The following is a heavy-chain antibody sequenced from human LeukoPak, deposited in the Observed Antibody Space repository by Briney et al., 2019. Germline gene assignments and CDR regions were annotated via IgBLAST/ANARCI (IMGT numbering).Heavy chain of an antibody. CDR3: AKDEDIVVVPAAEYFQH. Sequence: GGSLRLSCAASGFTFSSYAMSWVRQAPGKGLEWVSAISGIGGSTHYADSVKGRFTISRDHSKNTLYLQMNSLRAEDTAVYYCAKDEDIVVVPAAEYFQHWGQGTLVTVSS. CDR2: ISGIGGST. D-gene: IGHD2-2*01. J-gene: IGHJ1*01. CDR1: GFTFSSYA. V-gene: IGHV3-23*01.